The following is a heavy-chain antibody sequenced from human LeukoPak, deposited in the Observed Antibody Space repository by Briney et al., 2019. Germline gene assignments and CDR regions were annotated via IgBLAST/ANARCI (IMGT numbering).Heavy chain of an antibody. D-gene: IGHD3-22*01. J-gene: IGHJ6*02. CDR2: INPSGGST. V-gene: IGHV1-46*01. CDR3: AKQITYYYDSSGYKSYYYYGMDV. Sequence: ASVKVSCKASGYTFTSYYMHWVRQAPGQGLEWMGIINPSGGSTSYAQKFQGRVTMTRDTSTSTVYMELSSLRSEDTAVYYCAKQITYYYDSSGYKSYYYYGMDVWGQGTTVTVSS. CDR1: GYTFTSYY.